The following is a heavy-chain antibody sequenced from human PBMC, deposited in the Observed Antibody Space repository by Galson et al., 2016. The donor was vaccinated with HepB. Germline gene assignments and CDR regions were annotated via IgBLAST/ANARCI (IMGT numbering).Heavy chain of an antibody. CDR3: ARGSVAPMDV. Sequence: SLRLSCAASGFTVSDTFVSWVRQAPGKGLEWVSVIYSGGDTYSADSVKGRFVISRDNSKHTVYLQMNGLRLDDTAVYFCARGSVAPMDVWGQGTPVTVSS. V-gene: IGHV3-66*01. D-gene: IGHD2-15*01. CDR2: IYSGGDT. CDR1: GFTVSDTF. J-gene: IGHJ6*02.